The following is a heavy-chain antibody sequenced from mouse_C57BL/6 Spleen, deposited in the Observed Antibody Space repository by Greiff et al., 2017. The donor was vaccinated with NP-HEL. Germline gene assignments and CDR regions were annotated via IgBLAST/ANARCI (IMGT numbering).Heavy chain of an antibody. CDR1: GYTFTNYW. J-gene: IGHJ2*01. V-gene: IGHV1-63*01. Sequence: VQLQQSGAELVRPGTSVKMSCKASGYTFTNYWIGWAKQRPGHGLEWIGDIYPGGGYTNYNEKFKGKATLTADKSSSTAYMQFSSLTAEDSAIYDCARRGLESYYFDYWGQGTTLTVSS. CDR3: ARRGLESYYFDY. CDR2: IYPGGGYT.